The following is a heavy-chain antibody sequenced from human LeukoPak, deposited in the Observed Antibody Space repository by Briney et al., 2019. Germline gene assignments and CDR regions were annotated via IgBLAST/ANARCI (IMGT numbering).Heavy chain of an antibody. CDR2: FEPEDGEA. Sequence: ASVKVSCKVSGNTLTEVSIHWVRQAPGKGLEWMGGFEPEDGEAIYAQNFRGRVSMTEDTSTDTVYLELSSLRSDDTAVYFCSHLHRGGGYWYFDHWGRGTLVTVSS. V-gene: IGHV1-24*01. J-gene: IGHJ2*01. CDR1: GNTLTEVS. CDR3: SHLHRGGGYWYFDH. D-gene: IGHD3-10*01.